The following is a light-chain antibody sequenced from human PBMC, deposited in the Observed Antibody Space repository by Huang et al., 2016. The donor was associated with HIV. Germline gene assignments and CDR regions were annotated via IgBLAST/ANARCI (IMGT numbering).Light chain of an antibody. CDR3: HQYGTPPWT. CDR2: STS. V-gene: IGKV3-20*01. J-gene: IGKJ1*01. Sequence: EIVLTQSPRSLSSSPGERVTLYCRASQSVSNYFFAWYQQKPGQAPRLLLHSTSTRASGSPGRFSGGGSGTAFTLTIAGLEPEDSALYFCHQYGTPPWTFGQGTRVEIK. CDR1: QSVSNYF.